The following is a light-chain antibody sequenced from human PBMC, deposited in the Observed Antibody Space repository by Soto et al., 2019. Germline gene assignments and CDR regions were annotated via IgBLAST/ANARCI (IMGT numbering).Light chain of an antibody. CDR3: QQYNNWPYT. Sequence: PGDRATLSFSASQSVSGRLAWYQQKPGQAPRLLMYDASTRATGFPARFSGSGSGTEFTLTISDLQSEDFAVYFCQQYNNWPYTFGQGTKVDIK. V-gene: IGKV3-15*01. CDR1: QSVSGR. J-gene: IGKJ2*01. CDR2: DAS.